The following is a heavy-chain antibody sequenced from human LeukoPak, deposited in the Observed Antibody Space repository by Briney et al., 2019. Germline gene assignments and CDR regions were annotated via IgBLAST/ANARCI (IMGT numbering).Heavy chain of an antibody. V-gene: IGHV1-2*02. CDR2: INPNSGGT. CDR3: ASRIVGATSAFDI. Sequence: ASVKVSCKASGYTFTGYYMHWVRQAPGQGLEWMGWINPNSGGTNYAQKFQGSVTMTRDTSISTAYMELSRLRSDDTAVYYCASRIVGATSAFDIWGQGTMVTVSS. J-gene: IGHJ3*02. CDR1: GYTFTGYY. D-gene: IGHD1-26*01.